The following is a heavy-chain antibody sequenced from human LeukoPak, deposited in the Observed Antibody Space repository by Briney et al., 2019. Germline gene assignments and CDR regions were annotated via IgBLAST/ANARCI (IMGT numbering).Heavy chain of an antibody. CDR1: GFTFSSYS. D-gene: IGHD3-10*01. CDR3: ARGSTYYYGSGSYYSDYYFDY. Sequence: GGSLRLSCAASGFTFSSYSMNWVRQAPGKGLEWVSSISSSSSYIYYADSVKGRFTISRDNAKNSLYLQMNSLRAEDTAVYYCARGSTYYYGSGSYYSDYYFDYWGQGTLVTVSS. CDR2: ISSSSSYI. J-gene: IGHJ4*02. V-gene: IGHV3-21*01.